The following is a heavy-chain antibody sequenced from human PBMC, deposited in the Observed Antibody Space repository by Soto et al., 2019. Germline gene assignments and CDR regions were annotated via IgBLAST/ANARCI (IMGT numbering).Heavy chain of an antibody. D-gene: IGHD4-17*01. V-gene: IGHV1-69*02. Sequence: QVQLVQSGAEVKKPGSSVKASCKASGGTFSSYTISWVRQAPGQGLEWMGRIIPILGIANYAQKFQGRVTITADKSTSTAYMELSSLRSEDTAVYYCASLTTVTAHWGQGTLVTVSS. J-gene: IGHJ4*02. CDR3: ASLTTVTAH. CDR1: GGTFSSYT. CDR2: IIPILGIA.